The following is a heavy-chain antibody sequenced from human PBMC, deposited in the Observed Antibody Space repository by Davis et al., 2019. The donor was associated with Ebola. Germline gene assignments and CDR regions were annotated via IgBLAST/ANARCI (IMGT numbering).Heavy chain of an antibody. V-gene: IGHV4-39*07. CDR2: IYYSGSI. CDR1: GGSISTINTY. D-gene: IGHD1-26*01. J-gene: IGHJ4*02. CDR3: ARREWELPFDY. Sequence: SETLSLTCTVSGGSISTINTYWGWIRQPPGKGLERIGSIYYSGSIYYSPSLKSRVTISFDTSKNQFSLKVTSVTAADTAVYYCARREWELPFDYWGQGTLVTVSS.